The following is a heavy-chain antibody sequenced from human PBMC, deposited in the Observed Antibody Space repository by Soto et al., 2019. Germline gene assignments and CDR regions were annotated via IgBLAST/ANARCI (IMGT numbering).Heavy chain of an antibody. CDR3: ARGRYCSSTSCYLNYFDY. J-gene: IGHJ4*02. D-gene: IGHD2-2*01. V-gene: IGHV4-34*01. CDR1: GGSFSGYY. Sequence: XVTMSLTCAVYGGSFSGYYWSWIRQPPGKGLEWIGEINHSGSTNYNPSLKSRVTISVDTSKNQFSLKLSSVTAADTAVYYCARGRYCSSTSCYLNYFDYSGQGTLVTFSS. CDR2: INHSGST.